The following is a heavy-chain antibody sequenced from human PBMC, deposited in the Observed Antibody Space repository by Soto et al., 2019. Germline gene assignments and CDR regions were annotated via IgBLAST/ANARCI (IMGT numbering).Heavy chain of an antibody. CDR3: ARRRAEPNFDF. CDR1: GGSINDPSYY. D-gene: IGHD1-26*01. V-gene: IGHV4-39*01. CDR2: FHFPGTT. Sequence: QLHLQGSGPGLVKPSETLSLTCTVSGGSINDPSYYWGWIRQSPGKGLEWIGNFHFPGTTHYNPSLKSRVTISVDSSKNQFFLSLTSVTATDTAIYYCARRRAEPNFDFWGQGTLISVSP. J-gene: IGHJ4*02.